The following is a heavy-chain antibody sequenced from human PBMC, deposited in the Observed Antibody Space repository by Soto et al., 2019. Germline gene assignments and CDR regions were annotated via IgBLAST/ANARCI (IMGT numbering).Heavy chain of an antibody. V-gene: IGHV2-5*02. CDR2: IYWDDDK. CDR1: GFSLSTSGVG. J-gene: IGHJ4*02. D-gene: IGHD2-15*01. CDR3: AHLVVAGITYSFDS. Sequence: QITLKESGPTLVKPTQTLTLTCTFSGFSLSTSGVGVGWIRQPPGKALEWLTFIYWDDDKRNSPFLKSRLTITKVTSNNQVVLTMTNMDPVDTATYYCAHLVVAGITYSFDSWGQGTLVTVSS.